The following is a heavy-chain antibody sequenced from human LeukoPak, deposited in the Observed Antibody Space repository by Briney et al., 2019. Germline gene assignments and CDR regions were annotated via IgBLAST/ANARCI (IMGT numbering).Heavy chain of an antibody. CDR2: IYYSGST. CDR3: ASPYCASTSCCANNWFDP. Sequence: PSETLSLTCTVSGGSISSSSYYWGWIRQPPGKGLEWIGSIYYSGSTYYNPSLKSRVTISVDTSKNQFSLKLSSVTAADTAVYYCASPYCASTSCCANNWFDPWGQGTLVTVSS. J-gene: IGHJ5*02. CDR1: GGSISSSSYY. V-gene: IGHV4-39*01. D-gene: IGHD2-2*01.